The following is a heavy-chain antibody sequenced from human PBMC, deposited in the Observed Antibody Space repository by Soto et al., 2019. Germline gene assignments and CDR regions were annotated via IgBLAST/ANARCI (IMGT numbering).Heavy chain of an antibody. Sequence: QVQLVQSGAEVKKPGSSVKVSCKASVGTFSSYAISWVRQAPGQGLEWMGGIIPIFGTANYAQKFQGRVTITADKSTSTAYMELSSLRSEDTAVYYCARERGGVDTAIVRSYYFDYWGQGTLVTVSS. CDR3: ARERGGVDTAIVRSYYFDY. V-gene: IGHV1-69*06. CDR1: VGTFSSYA. D-gene: IGHD5-18*01. CDR2: IIPIFGTA. J-gene: IGHJ4*02.